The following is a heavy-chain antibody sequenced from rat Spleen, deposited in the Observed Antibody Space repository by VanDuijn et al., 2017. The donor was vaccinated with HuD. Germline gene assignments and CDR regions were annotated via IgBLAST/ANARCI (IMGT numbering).Heavy chain of an antibody. Sequence: QVQLKESGPGLVQPSQTLSLTCTVSGFSLTTYDVHWVRQPPGKGLEWMGVIWSDGSTDYNSALKSRLIISGDTSESRVFLKMNSLQTEDTASYFCTTGDYSDGGDYWGQGVMVTVSS. D-gene: IGHD1-12*02. V-gene: IGHV2-1*01. CDR2: IWSDGST. J-gene: IGHJ2*01. CDR1: GFSLTTYD. CDR3: TTGDYSDGGDY.